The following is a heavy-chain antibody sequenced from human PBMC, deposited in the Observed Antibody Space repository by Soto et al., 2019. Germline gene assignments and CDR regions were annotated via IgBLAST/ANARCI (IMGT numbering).Heavy chain of an antibody. V-gene: IGHV1-69*02. CDR2: IIPILGIA. Sequence: SVKVSCKASGGTFSSYTISWVRQAPGQGLEWMGRIIPILGIANYAQKFQGRVTITADKSTSTAYMELSSLRSEDTAVYYCAAYYGPYYDILTGYQGHYYYYMDIWGKGTTVTVSS. D-gene: IGHD3-9*01. CDR1: GGTFSSYT. J-gene: IGHJ6*03. CDR3: AAYYGPYYDILTGYQGHYYYYMDI.